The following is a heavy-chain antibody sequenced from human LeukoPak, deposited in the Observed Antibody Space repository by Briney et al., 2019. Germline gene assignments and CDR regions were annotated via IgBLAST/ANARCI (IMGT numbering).Heavy chain of an antibody. D-gene: IGHD3-10*01. CDR1: GFTFSSYA. V-gene: IGHV3-23*01. J-gene: IGHJ3*02. Sequence: GGSLRLSCAASGFTFSSYAMSWVRQAPGKGLEWVSAFSGSGASTYYADSVKGRFTISRDNSKNTLYLQMNSLRAEDTAVYYCAKEDGFGPRVAAFDIWGQGTMVTVSS. CDR2: FSGSGAST. CDR3: AKEDGFGPRVAAFDI.